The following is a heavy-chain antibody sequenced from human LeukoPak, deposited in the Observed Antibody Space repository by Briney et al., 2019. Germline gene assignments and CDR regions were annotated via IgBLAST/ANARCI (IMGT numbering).Heavy chain of an antibody. CDR1: KFTFSHYG. D-gene: IGHD4-11*01. CDR3: AKDAERGFDYSNSLDK. J-gene: IGHJ4*02. V-gene: IGHV3-33*06. CDR2: IWNDGSSQ. Sequence: GGSLRLSCAASKFTFSHYGMHWVRQAPGKGLEWAAVIWNDGSSQYYADSVKGRFTVSRDNSQKTLYLQMNGLRPEDTAVYYCAKDAERGFDYSNSLDKWGQGTLVTVSS.